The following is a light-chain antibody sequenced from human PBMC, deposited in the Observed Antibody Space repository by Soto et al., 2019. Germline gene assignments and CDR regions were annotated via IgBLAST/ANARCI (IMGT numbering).Light chain of an antibody. CDR3: QQSDCTPFT. Sequence: DIQMTQSPYTLSASVGDRVTITCRASQSINSHLNWYQQKPGKAPNLLIYATSTLQSGVSSRFRGSGSWTDFTLTISSLPPEDVAIYDCQQSDCTPFTYGSGTKVDIK. J-gene: IGKJ4*01. CDR2: ATS. CDR1: QSINSH. V-gene: IGKV1-39*01.